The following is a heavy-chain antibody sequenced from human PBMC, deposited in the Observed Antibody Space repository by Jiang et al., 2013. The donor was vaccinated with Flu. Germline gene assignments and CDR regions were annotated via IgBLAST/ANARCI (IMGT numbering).Heavy chain of an antibody. CDR1: GGSISSSSYY. J-gene: IGHJ4*02. D-gene: IGHD3-22*01. CDR2: IYYSGST. Sequence: PGLLKPSETLSLTCTVSGGSISSSSYYWGWIRQPPGKGLEWIGSIYYSGSTYYNPSLKSRVTISVDTSKNQFSLKLSSVTAADTAVYYCARRDSSGPYYFDYWGQGTLVTVSS. V-gene: IGHV4-39*01. CDR3: ARRDSSGPYYFDY.